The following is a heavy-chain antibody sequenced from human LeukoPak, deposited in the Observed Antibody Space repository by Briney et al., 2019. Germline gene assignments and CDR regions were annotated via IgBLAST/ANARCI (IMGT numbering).Heavy chain of an antibody. CDR1: GGSFSGYY. J-gene: IGHJ4*02. Sequence: LTSETLSLTCAVYGGSFSGYYWSWIRQAPGKGLEWISGITHDGTGTYYADSVKGRFTISRDNAKNMVYLQMNSLSAEDTAVYYCASVFDSWGQGFLVTVSS. CDR3: ASVFDS. CDR2: ITHDGTGT. V-gene: IGHV3-74*01.